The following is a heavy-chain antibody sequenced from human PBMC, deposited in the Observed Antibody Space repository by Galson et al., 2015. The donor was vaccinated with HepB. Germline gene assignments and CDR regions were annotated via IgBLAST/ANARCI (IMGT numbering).Heavy chain of an antibody. Sequence: SLRLSCAASGFSLHSYGMHWVRQAPGSGLEWVAVVSYDGINKNYRESLKGRFSISRDNSRYTLYLQIHSPRVEDTAVYYCASGCNYYDSTGSYDYWGQGTLVTVSS. CDR2: VSYDGINK. CDR1: GFSLHSYG. D-gene: IGHD3-22*01. J-gene: IGHJ4*02. CDR3: ASGCNYYDSTGSYDY. V-gene: IGHV3-30*03.